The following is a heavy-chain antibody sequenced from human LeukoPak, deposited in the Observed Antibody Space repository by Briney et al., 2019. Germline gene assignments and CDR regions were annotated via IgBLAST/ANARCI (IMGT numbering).Heavy chain of an antibody. CDR2: ISGDAGST. J-gene: IGHJ4*02. CDR3: AKDSRGDGYNSRFDY. CDR1: GFAFDDYA. Sequence: GGSLRLSCAASGFAFDDYAMNWVRQAPGTGLDWLSLISGDAGSTDYVDSVKGRLTISRDNSNNSLYLQMNSLRTEDPPLYCCAKDSRGDGYNSRFDYWGQGTLVTVSP. V-gene: IGHV3-43*02. D-gene: IGHD5-24*01.